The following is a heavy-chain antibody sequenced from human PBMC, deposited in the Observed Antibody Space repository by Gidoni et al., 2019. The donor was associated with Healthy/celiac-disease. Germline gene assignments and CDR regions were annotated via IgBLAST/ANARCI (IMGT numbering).Heavy chain of an antibody. CDR2: ISSSSSYI. Sequence: EVQLVESGGGLVKPGGSLRLSCAASGFTFRSYSMNWVRQAPGKGLEWVSSISSSSSYIYYADSVKGRFTISRDNAKNSLYLQMNSLRAEDTAVYYCARDLIAARPRARDAFDIWGQGTMVTVSS. J-gene: IGHJ3*02. V-gene: IGHV3-21*01. CDR3: ARDLIAARPRARDAFDI. CDR1: GFTFRSYS. D-gene: IGHD6-6*01.